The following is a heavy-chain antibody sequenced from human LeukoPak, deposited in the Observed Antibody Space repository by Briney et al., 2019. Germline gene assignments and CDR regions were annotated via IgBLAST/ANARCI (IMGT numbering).Heavy chain of an antibody. J-gene: IGHJ4*02. V-gene: IGHV3-23*01. CDR1: GFTFSSYA. D-gene: IGHD6-19*01. CDR2: ISGSGGST. Sequence: PGGSLRLSCAASGFTFSSYAMSWVRQAPGKGLEWVSAISGSGGSTYYADSVKGRFTISRDNSKNTLYLQMNSLRAEDTAVYYCAKDLDSYSGGWNTLDYWGQGTLVTVSS. CDR3: AKDLDSYSGGWNTLDY.